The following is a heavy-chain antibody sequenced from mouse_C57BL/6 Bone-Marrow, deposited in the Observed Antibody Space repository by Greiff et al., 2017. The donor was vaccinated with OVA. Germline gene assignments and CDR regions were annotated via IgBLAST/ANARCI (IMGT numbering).Heavy chain of an antibody. J-gene: IGHJ2*01. V-gene: IGHV1-54*01. Sequence: QVQLQQSGAELVRPGTSVKVSCKASGYAFTNYLIEWVKQRPGPGLEWIGVINPGSGGTNYNEKFKGKATLTADKSSSTAYMQLSSLTSEDSAVYFCARSSLPLDYWGQGTTLTVSS. CDR1: GYAFTNYL. CDR2: INPGSGGT. D-gene: IGHD6-5*01. CDR3: ARSSLPLDY.